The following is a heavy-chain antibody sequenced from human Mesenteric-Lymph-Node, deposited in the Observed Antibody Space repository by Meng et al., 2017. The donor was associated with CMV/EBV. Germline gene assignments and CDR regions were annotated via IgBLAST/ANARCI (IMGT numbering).Heavy chain of an antibody. CDR1: GGSISNSIYY. V-gene: IGHV4-39*07. Sequence: ESLKISCTVSGGSISNSIYYWGWTRQPPGKGLEWIGSIDYSGRTDYSSSLKSPITITADTSKNQFSLKLTSVTAADTAVYYCAGDRAPHVTYDYWGQGMLVTVSS. CDR3: AGDRAPHVTYDY. J-gene: IGHJ4*02. CDR2: IDYSGRT.